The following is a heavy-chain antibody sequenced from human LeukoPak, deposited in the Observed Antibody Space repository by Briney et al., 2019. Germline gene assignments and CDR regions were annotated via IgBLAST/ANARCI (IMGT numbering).Heavy chain of an antibody. CDR3: ARLVGSNWYHEVLLARDS. Sequence: PSETLSLTCTVSGGSISSSYLSWIRQPPGKGLEWIGYIYYTGSTNYNPSLKSRVTISADTSKNQFSLKLSSVTAADTAVYYCARLVGSNWYHEVLLARDSWGQGTLVTVSS. J-gene: IGHJ4*02. CDR1: GGSISSSY. CDR2: IYYTGST. V-gene: IGHV4-59*08. D-gene: IGHD6-13*01.